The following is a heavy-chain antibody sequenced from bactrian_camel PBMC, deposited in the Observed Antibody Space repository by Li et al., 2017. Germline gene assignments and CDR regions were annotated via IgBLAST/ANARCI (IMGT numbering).Heavy chain of an antibody. V-gene: IGHV3S57*01. J-gene: IGHJ4*01. Sequence: HVQLVESGGGSVQAGGSLRLSCAASGYTVSNYCMGWFRQAPGKEREGVAAIARDGSTTYADSVKGRFTISKDNAKNTLYLQMNSLKPEDTARYYCATPPMGGSWYNLFGFWGQGTQVTVS. D-gene: IGHD6*01. CDR3: ATPPMGGSWYNLFGF. CDR2: IARDGST. CDR1: GYTVSNYC.